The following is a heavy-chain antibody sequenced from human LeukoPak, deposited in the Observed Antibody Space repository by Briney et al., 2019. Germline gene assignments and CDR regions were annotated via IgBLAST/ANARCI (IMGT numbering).Heavy chain of an antibody. CDR3: ARPSSDYYDSSGYDY. CDR1: GFTFSSYG. V-gene: IGHV3-21*01. D-gene: IGHD3-22*01. Sequence: GGSLRLSCAASGFTFSSYGMSWVRQAPGKGLEWVSSISSSSSYIYYADSVKGRFTISRDNAKNSLYLQMNSLRAEDTAVYYCARPSSDYYDSSGYDYWGQGTLVTVSS. J-gene: IGHJ4*02. CDR2: ISSSSSYI.